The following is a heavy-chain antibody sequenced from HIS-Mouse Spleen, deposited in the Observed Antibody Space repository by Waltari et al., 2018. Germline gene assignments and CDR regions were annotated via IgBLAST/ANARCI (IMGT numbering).Heavy chain of an antibody. V-gene: IGHV4-31*01. J-gene: IGHJ5*02. Sequence: QVQLQESGPGLVKPSQTLSLTCTVPGRSISSGGYYWSWNRQHPGKGLEWTGYLYYSGRTYYNPSLKSQVTISVDTSKNQFSLKLSSVTAADTAVYYCARSPYYDFWSGYSDNWFDPWGQGTLVTVSS. CDR1: GRSISSGGYY. D-gene: IGHD3-3*01. CDR3: ARSPYYDFWSGYSDNWFDP. CDR2: LYYSGRT.